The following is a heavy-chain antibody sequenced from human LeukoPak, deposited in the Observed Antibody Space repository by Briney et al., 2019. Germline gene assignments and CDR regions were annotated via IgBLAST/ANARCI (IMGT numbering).Heavy chain of an antibody. CDR1: GGSFSGYY. V-gene: IGHV4-34*01. J-gene: IGHJ4*02. CDR2: IYYSGST. Sequence: SETLSLTCAVYGGSFSGYYWSWIRQPPGKGLEWIGSIYYSGSTYYNPSLKSRVTISVDTSKNQFSLKLSSVTAADTAVYYCARDKSSVFDYWGQGTLVTVSS. CDR3: ARDKSSVFDY.